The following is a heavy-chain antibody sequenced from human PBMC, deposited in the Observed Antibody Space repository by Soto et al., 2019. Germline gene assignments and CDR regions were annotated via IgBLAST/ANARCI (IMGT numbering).Heavy chain of an antibody. CDR1: GFSFSSFA. J-gene: IGHJ6*04. D-gene: IGHD1-26*01. Sequence: EVLLLESGGGLVQPGGSLRLSCEASGFSFSSFAMNWVRQAPGKGLEWVSAIGDSGASTYYADSVKGRFTISRDNSRNTLYLQLNSLRAEDTAVYYCAKGVELDAGGNGTAVTVSS. V-gene: IGHV3-23*01. CDR3: AKGVELDA. CDR2: IGDSGAST.